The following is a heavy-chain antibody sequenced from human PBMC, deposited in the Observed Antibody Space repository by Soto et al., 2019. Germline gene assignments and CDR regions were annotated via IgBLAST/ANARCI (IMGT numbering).Heavy chain of an antibody. CDR1: GYTFTSYG. J-gene: IGHJ4*02. Sequence: QVQLVQSGAEVKKPGASVKVSCKASGYTFTSYGISWVRQAPGQGLEWMGWISAYNGNTNYAQKLQDRVTMTSDTSTSTAYIELRSLRSDDTAVYYCARAGQIAPAHGTVTTFDYWGQGSLVTVSS. V-gene: IGHV1-18*04. CDR2: ISAYNGNT. D-gene: IGHD4-17*01. CDR3: ARAGQIAPAHGTVTTFDY.